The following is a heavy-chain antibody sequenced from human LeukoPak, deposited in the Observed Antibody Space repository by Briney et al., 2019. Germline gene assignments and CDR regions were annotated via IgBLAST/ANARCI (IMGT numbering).Heavy chain of an antibody. Sequence: SETLSLTCTVSGVSISSGSYYWSWIRQHPGKGLEWIGYIYYSGSTYYNPSLKSRVTISVDTSKNQFSLKLSSVTAADTAVYYCARVEFWSGYRSFDYWGQGTLVTVSS. CDR3: ARVEFWSGYRSFDY. CDR1: GVSISSGSYY. CDR2: IYYSGST. J-gene: IGHJ4*02. D-gene: IGHD3-3*01. V-gene: IGHV4-31*03.